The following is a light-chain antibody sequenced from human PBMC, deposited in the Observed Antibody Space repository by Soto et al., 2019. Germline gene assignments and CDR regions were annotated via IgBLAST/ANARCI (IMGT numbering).Light chain of an antibody. CDR1: QGITSY. Sequence: IQLTQSPSSLSASVGDRVTITCRASQGITSYLAWYQQKPGKAPKLLIYAASTLQSGVPSRFSGSGSGADFTLTISSLQPEDSATYYCQQLNSYPMTFGQGTRLEIK. CDR2: AAS. V-gene: IGKV1-9*01. CDR3: QQLNSYPMT. J-gene: IGKJ5*01.